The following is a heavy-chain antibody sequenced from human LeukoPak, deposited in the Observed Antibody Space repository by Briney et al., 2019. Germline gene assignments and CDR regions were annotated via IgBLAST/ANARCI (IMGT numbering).Heavy chain of an antibody. Sequence: ASVKVSCKASGYTFTSYGISWVRQAPGQGLEWMGWISAYNGNTNYAQKLQGRVTMTTDTSTSTAYMELRSLRSDDTAVYYCARDDGIAAAGTVPSGYDYWGQGTLVTVSS. J-gene: IGHJ4*02. CDR1: GYTFTSYG. CDR2: ISAYNGNT. CDR3: ARDDGIAAAGTVPSGYDY. D-gene: IGHD6-13*01. V-gene: IGHV1-18*01.